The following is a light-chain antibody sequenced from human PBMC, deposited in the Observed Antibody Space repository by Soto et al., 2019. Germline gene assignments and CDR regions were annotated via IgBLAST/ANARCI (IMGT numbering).Light chain of an antibody. CDR3: AAWDDSLSGVV. V-gene: IGLV1-47*01. Sequence: QSVLTQPPAASGTPGQRVTMSCSGSSSNIGSNYLNWYQQLPGTAPRLLIYRHNQRPSGVPDRFSGSKSGTSASLAISGLRSDDEADYYCAAWDDSLSGVVFGGGTKLTVL. CDR2: RHN. CDR1: SSNIGSNY. J-gene: IGLJ2*01.